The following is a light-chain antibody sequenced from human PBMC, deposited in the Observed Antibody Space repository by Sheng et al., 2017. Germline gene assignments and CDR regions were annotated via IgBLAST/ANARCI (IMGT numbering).Light chain of an antibody. CDR1: QSVSSNY. CDR2: GGP. CDR3: QQYGSSPT. V-gene: IGKV3-20*01. Sequence: IVLTQSPGTLSLSPGERATLSCRASQSVSSNYLAWYQQRPGQAPRLLIYGGPSRAAGIPDRFSGSGSGTDFTLTISRLEPEDFAVYYCQQYGSSPTFGQGTRVEIK. J-gene: IGKJ1*01.